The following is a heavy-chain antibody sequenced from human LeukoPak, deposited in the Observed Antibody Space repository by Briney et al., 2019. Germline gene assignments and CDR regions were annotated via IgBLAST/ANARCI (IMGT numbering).Heavy chain of an antibody. J-gene: IGHJ4*02. D-gene: IGHD5/OR15-5a*01. V-gene: IGHV3-33*01. CDR1: GFTFSSSG. CDR3: ARGDGVYVY. Sequence: GGSLRLSCAASGFTFSSSGMHWVRQAPGKGLEWVAVIGHDGKHQDFVDSVKGRFTISRDNSKNTVYLQMNSLRVEDTAVYYCARGDGVYVYWGQGTLVTVSS. CDR2: IGHDGKHQ.